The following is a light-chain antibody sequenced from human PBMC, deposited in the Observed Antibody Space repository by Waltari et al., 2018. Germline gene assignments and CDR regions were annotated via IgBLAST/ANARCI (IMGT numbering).Light chain of an antibody. CDR3: MQALQSPWS. CDR1: QNLLHTNGYNY. CDR2: LGS. V-gene: IGKV2-28*01. J-gene: IGKJ1*01. Sequence: DIVVTHSPLSLPVTPGEPASISCRSSQNLLHTNGYNYLDWYLQKPGQPPQLLIFLGSNRASGVPDRFSGSGSGTEFTLKISRVEAEDVGVYYCMQALQSPWSFGQGTKVEIK.